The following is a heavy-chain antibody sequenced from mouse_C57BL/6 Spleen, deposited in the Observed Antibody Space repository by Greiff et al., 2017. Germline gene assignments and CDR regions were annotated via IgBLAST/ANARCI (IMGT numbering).Heavy chain of an antibody. V-gene: IGHV1-26*01. D-gene: IGHD1-1*01. Sequence: VQLQQSGPELVKPGASVKISCKASGYTFTDYYMNWVKQSHGKSLEWIGDINPNNGGTSYNQKFKGKATLTVDKSSSTAYMELRSLTSEDSAVYYCAPYYYGSSPWLAYWGQGTLVTVSA. J-gene: IGHJ3*01. CDR2: INPNNGGT. CDR1: GYTFTDYY. CDR3: APYYYGSSPWLAY.